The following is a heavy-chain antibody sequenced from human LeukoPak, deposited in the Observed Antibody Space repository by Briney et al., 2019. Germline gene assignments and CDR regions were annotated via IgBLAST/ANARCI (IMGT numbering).Heavy chain of an antibody. D-gene: IGHD6-19*01. J-gene: IGHJ4*02. CDR2: ISDSGSVT. CDR1: GFAFSSLA. V-gene: IGHV3-23*01. Sequence: GGSLRLSCAASGFAFSSLAMGWVRQAPGKGLEWVSVISDSGSVTYYADSVKGRFTISRDNSKNTLFLQMNSLGAEDTAVYYCAKDARRTNGWYFFDYWGQGTLVTVSS. CDR3: AKDARRTNGWYFFDY.